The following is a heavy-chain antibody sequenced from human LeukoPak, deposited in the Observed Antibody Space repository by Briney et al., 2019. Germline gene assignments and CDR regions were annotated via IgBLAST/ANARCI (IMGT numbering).Heavy chain of an antibody. CDR1: GFTVSSYY. D-gene: IGHD5/OR15-5a*01. V-gene: IGHV3-53*01. CDR2: IYSGGST. CDR3: ARSLSVDSDY. J-gene: IGHJ4*02. Sequence: GGSLRLSCAASGFTVSSYYMTWVRQAPGKGLEWVSVIYSGGSTYYADSVKGRFTISRDNSKNTLYLQMNSLRAEDTAVYYCARSLSVDSDYWGQGTLVTVSS.